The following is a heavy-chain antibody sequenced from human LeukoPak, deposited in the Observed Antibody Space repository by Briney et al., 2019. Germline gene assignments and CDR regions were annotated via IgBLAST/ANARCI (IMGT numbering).Heavy chain of an antibody. V-gene: IGHV3-7*01. CDR3: ARVSAVAGTRDC. CDR2: IRQDGSDK. D-gene: IGHD6-19*01. Sequence: GGSLRLSCAASGFTFSSYWMSWVRQAPGKGLEWVANIRQDGSDKYYVDSVKGRFTISRDNAKNSLFLQMNSLRVEDTAVYYCARVSAVAGTRDCWGQGTLVTVSS. J-gene: IGHJ4*02. CDR1: GFTFSSYW.